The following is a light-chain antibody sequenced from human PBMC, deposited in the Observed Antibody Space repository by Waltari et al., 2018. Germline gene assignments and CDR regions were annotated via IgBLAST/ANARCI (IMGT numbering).Light chain of an antibody. CDR1: QSISKY. Sequence: EIVLTHSPGTLSLSPGERATLSCRASQSISKYLAWYQQKPGQTPRLLIYHASSRAAGIPDRFSGSGSGTDFSLSISRLEPEDFALYYCQHYESLPVTFGQGTKVEIK. J-gene: IGKJ1*01. CDR3: QHYESLPVT. V-gene: IGKV3-20*01. CDR2: HAS.